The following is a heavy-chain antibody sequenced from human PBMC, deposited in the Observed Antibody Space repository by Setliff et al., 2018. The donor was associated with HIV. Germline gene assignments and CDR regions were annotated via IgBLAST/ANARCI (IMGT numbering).Heavy chain of an antibody. V-gene: IGHV3-43*01. J-gene: IGHJ4*02. CDR3: AKDGWGYDYVGAYYFDY. Sequence: PGGSLRLSCGASGFTFDDYTMHWVRQVPGKGLEWLSLISWDGSSTYYADSVKGRFTISRDNARNSLSLQLNSLRADDTAVYYCAKDGWGYDYVGAYYFDYWGQGTPVTVSS. CDR2: ISWDGSST. D-gene: IGHD5-12*01. CDR1: GFTFDDYT.